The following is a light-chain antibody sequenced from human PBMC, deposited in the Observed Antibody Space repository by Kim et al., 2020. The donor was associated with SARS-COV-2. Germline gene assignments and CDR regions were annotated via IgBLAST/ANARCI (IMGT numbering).Light chain of an antibody. J-gene: IGLJ2*01. V-gene: IGLV1-40*01. CDR3: QSYDSSLSAL. Sequence: QSVLTQSPSVSGAPGQRVTISCTGSSSNIGAGYDVHWYQQVPGTAPKLLIHGNSNRRSGVPDRFSGSKSGTSASLAITGLQAEDEADYYCQSYDSSLSALFGGGTKVTVL. CDR2: GNS. CDR1: SSNIGAGYD.